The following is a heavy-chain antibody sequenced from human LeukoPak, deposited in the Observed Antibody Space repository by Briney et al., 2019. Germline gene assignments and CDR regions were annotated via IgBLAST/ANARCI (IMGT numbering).Heavy chain of an antibody. V-gene: IGHV3-21*01. Sequence: GGSLRLSYAASGFTFSSYSMNWVRQDPGKWLEWLSYINSSSSYIYYADSVKGRFTISRDNAKNSLYLQMNSLRAEDTAVYYCARDQDPLWFGELSTGGYFDLWGRGTLVTVSS. CDR3: ARDQDPLWFGELSTGGYFDL. J-gene: IGHJ2*01. D-gene: IGHD3-10*01. CDR1: GFTFSSYS. CDR2: INSSSSYI.